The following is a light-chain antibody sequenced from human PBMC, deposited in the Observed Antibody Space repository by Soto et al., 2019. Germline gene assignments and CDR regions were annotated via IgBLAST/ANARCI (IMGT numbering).Light chain of an antibody. CDR2: EVS. Sequence: QSALTQSASVSGSPGQSITISCTGTSSDVGGYNYVSWYQQHPGKAPKLMIYEVSNRPSGVSNRFSCSKSGNTASLTISGLQAEDEADYYCSSYTSSSTLDVFGTGTKVTVL. V-gene: IGLV2-14*01. CDR3: SSYTSSSTLDV. J-gene: IGLJ1*01. CDR1: SSDVGGYNY.